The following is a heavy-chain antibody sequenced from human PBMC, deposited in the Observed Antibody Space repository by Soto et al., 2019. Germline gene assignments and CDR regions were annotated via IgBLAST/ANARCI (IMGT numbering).Heavy chain of an antibody. Sequence: SDTLSLTCAVYGGSFRGYYWSWIRQPPGKVLEWIGEINHSGSTNYNPSLKSRVTISVDTSKNQFSLKLSSATAADTAVYYCARVQYSSSGGSEIIKAGGIGWFDPWGQGTLVT. CDR2: INHSGST. D-gene: IGHD6-13*01. J-gene: IGHJ5*02. V-gene: IGHV4-34*01. CDR1: GGSFRGYY. CDR3: ARVQYSSSGGSEIIKAGGIGWFDP.